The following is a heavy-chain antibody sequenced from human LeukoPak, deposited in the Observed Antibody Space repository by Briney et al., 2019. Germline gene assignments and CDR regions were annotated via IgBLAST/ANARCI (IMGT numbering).Heavy chain of an antibody. V-gene: IGHV1-24*01. CDR1: GYTHTQLA. J-gene: IGHJ4*02. CDR3: ATLNIVVVVAATKRTFDY. CDR2: FDPEDGDT. D-gene: IGHD2-15*01. Sequence: GASVKVSCKVSGYTHTQLAMHWVRQAPGKGLEWMGGFDPEDGDTIYAQGFQGRVTMTEDTSTDTAYMELSSLRSEDTAVYYCATLNIVVVVAATKRTFDYWGQGTLVTVSS.